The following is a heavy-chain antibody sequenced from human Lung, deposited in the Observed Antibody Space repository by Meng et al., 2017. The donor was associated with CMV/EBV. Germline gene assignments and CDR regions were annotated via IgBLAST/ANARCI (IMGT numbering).Heavy chain of an antibody. V-gene: IGHV4-31*03. Sequence: TLSPXXSVSDDSISNSDYYWNWIRQHPEKGLEWIGYIHNIGTTYFDPSLSSRLSMSVDTSKRQFSLKLTSVTAADTAMYFCARATDFWSGWWFDPWGQGAXVTVSS. CDR3: ARATDFWSGWWFDP. J-gene: IGHJ5*02. D-gene: IGHD3-3*01. CDR2: IHNIGTT. CDR1: DDSISNSDYY.